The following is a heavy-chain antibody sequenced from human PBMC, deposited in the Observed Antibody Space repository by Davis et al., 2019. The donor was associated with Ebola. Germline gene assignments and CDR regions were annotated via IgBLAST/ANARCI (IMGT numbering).Heavy chain of an antibody. V-gene: IGHV1-2*02. CDR2: INPNSGGT. D-gene: IGHD4-17*01. Sequence: ASVKVSCKASGYTFSGYNIHWVRQAPGQGLEWMGWINPNSGGTNYAQKFQGRVTMTRDTSISTAYMELSRLRSDDTAVYYCARDPSTVTTYFFYYGLDVWGQGTTVTVS. CDR3: ARDPSTVTTYFFYYGLDV. CDR1: GYTFSGYN. J-gene: IGHJ6*02.